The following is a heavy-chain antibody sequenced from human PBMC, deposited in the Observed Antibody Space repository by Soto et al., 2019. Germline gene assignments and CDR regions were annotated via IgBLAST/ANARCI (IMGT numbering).Heavy chain of an antibody. CDR1: GFTFSTYV. J-gene: IGHJ4*02. CDR3: VRNSAYDFWSGFLY. Sequence: GGSLRLSCAASGFTFSTYVMTWVRQAPGKGLGSVSSISGSGVSTHYADSVKGRFTISRDNSKNTLHLQMNSLRAEDTAVYYCVRNSAYDFWSGFLYWGQGTLVTVSS. CDR2: ISGSGVST. D-gene: IGHD3-3*01. V-gene: IGHV3-23*01.